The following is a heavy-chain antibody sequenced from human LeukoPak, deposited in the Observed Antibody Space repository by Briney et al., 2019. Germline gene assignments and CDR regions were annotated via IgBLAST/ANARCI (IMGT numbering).Heavy chain of an antibody. CDR1: GGSFSGYY. V-gene: IGHV4-34*01. D-gene: IGHD2-15*01. J-gene: IGHJ4*02. CDR3: ARARWWLPMGFDD. CDR2: INHSGST. Sequence: SETLSLTCAVYGGSFSGYYWSWLRQPPGKGLEWIGEINHSGSTNYNPSLKSRVTISVDTSKNQFSLKLSSVTAADTAVYYCARARWWLPMGFDDWGQGTLVTVSS.